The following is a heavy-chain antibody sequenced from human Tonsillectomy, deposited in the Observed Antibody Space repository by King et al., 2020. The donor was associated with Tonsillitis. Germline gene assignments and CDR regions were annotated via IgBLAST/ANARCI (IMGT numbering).Heavy chain of an antibody. J-gene: IGHJ6*02. CDR2: IYYSGST. Sequence: VQLQESGPGLVKPSETLSLTCTVSGGSISSYYWSWIRQPPGKGLEWIGYIYYSGSTYYSPSLKSRVTISVATSENQFSLKLRSVTAADTAVYYCARGTYFYDNHGPYGMDVWGQGTTVTVSS. V-gene: IGHV4-59*01. CDR3: ARGTYFYDNHGPYGMDV. D-gene: IGHD3-22*01. CDR1: GGSISSYY.